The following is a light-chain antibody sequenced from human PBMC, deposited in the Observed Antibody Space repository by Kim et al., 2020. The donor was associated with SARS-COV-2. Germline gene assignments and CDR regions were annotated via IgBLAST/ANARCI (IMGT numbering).Light chain of an antibody. Sequence: QSALTQPPSASGTPGQRVTISCSGSSSNIGTNSVNWYQQVPGTAPKLLIYGTDKRPSGVPDRFSGSKSGTSASLAISGLQSEDEADYYCSAWDNTLDGDVLFGGGTQLTVL. J-gene: IGLJ2*01. CDR2: GTD. CDR3: SAWDNTLDGDVL. V-gene: IGLV1-44*01. CDR1: SSNIGTNS.